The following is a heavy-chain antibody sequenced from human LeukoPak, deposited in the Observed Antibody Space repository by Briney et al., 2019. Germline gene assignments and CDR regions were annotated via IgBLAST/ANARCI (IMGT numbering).Heavy chain of an antibody. CDR1: GFTFSTYA. Sequence: GGSLRLSCAASGFTFSTYAMSWVRQAPGKGLEWVSLMSGSGGSTYYADSVKGRFTIFRDTSRNTLYLQMNSLRADDTAVYYCAKGSSWYYFDYWGQGTLVTVSS. CDR2: MSGSGGST. V-gene: IGHV3-23*01. D-gene: IGHD6-13*01. J-gene: IGHJ4*02. CDR3: AKGSSWYYFDY.